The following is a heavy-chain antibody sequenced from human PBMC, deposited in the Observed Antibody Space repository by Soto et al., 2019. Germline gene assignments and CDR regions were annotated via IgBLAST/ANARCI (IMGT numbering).Heavy chain of an antibody. Sequence: ASVKVSCKASGYTFTSYYMHWVRQAPGQGLEWMGIINPSGGSTSYAQKFQGRVTMTRDTSTSTVYMELSSLRSEDTAVYYCAVHLDSSGWYGEPFDYWGQGTLVTVSS. CDR1: GYTFTSYY. J-gene: IGHJ4*02. CDR2: INPSGGST. V-gene: IGHV1-46*03. D-gene: IGHD6-19*01. CDR3: AVHLDSSGWYGEPFDY.